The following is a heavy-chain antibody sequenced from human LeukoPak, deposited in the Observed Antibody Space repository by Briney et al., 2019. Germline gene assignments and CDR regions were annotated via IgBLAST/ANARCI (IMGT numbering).Heavy chain of an antibody. V-gene: IGHV3-7*01. D-gene: IGHD2-2*01. CDR1: GFTFSCYW. CDR3: ARDLMYQRHFDS. CDR2: IKEDGGVK. Sequence: GSLRPSCAAPGFTFSCYWMSWVRPAPGKGLGWVASIKEDGGVKYYVDSVKGRFTVSRDNANNSLFLQMNSLRAEDTAVYYCARDLMYQRHFDSWGQGTLVTVSS. J-gene: IGHJ4*02.